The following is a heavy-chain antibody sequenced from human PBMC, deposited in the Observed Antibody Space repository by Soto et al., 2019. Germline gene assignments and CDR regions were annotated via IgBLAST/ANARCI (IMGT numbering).Heavy chain of an antibody. CDR2: IYPGDSDT. J-gene: IGHJ4*02. V-gene: IGHV5-51*01. CDR1: GYSFTSYW. D-gene: IGHD3-3*01. Sequence: GESLKISCKGSGYSFTSYWIGWVRQMPGKGLEWMGIIYPGDSDTRYSPSFQGQVTISADKSISTAYLQWSSLKASDTAMYYCASPTDYYDFWSGYLKWGRGTLVTVSS. CDR3: ASPTDYYDFWSGYLK.